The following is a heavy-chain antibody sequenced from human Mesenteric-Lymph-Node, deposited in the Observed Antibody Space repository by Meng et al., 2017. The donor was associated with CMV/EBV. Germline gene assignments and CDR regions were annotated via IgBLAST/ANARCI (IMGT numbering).Heavy chain of an antibody. Sequence: GESLKISSAASGFTFSTYAMHWVRQAPGKGLEWVAFISYDGSNKYYADSVRGRFTISRDNSKNTLYLQINSLRAEDTAVYYCARDGFWSGYPYWYFDLWGRGTLVTVSS. D-gene: IGHD3-3*01. CDR2: ISYDGSNK. V-gene: IGHV3-30*04. CDR3: ARDGFWSGYPYWYFDL. J-gene: IGHJ2*01. CDR1: GFTFSTYA.